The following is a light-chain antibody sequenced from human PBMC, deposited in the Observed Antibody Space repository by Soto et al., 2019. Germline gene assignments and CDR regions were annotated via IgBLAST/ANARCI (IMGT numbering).Light chain of an antibody. CDR3: AAWDDSLSAVV. CDR2: RND. V-gene: IGLV1-47*01. Sequence: QSVLTQPPSASGTPGQRVPISFSGSSSNIGSNYVFWYQQLPGTAPKLLMYRNDQRPSGVPDRFSGSKSGTSASLAISGLRSEDEADYYCAAWDDSLSAVVFGGGTKLTVL. J-gene: IGLJ2*01. CDR1: SSNIGSNY.